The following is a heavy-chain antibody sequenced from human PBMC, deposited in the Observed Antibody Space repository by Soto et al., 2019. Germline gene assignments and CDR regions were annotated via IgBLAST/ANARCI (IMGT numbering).Heavy chain of an antibody. D-gene: IGHD6-6*01. CDR1: GGSISSYY. J-gene: IGHJ4*02. CDR2: IYYSGST. CDR3: ARRNPLYSSSEYYFDY. Sequence: SETLSLTCTVSGGSISSYYWSWIRQPPGKGLEWIGYIYYSGSTNYNPSLKSRVTISVDTSKNQFSLKLSSVTAADTAVYYCARRNPLYSSSEYYFDYWGQGTLVTVSS. V-gene: IGHV4-59*08.